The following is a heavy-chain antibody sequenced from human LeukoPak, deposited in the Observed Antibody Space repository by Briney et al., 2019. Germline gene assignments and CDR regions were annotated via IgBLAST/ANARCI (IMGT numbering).Heavy chain of an antibody. V-gene: IGHV1-2*02. Sequence: VKVSCKASGYTFNGYYIHWVRQAPGQGLEWMGWINPNSGGTNYAQKFQGRVTMTRDTSISTAYMELSRLRSDDTAVFYCATSSGWKSNIDYWGQGTLVTVSS. CDR2: INPNSGGT. D-gene: IGHD6-19*01. CDR1: GYTFNGYY. CDR3: ATSSGWKSNIDY. J-gene: IGHJ4*02.